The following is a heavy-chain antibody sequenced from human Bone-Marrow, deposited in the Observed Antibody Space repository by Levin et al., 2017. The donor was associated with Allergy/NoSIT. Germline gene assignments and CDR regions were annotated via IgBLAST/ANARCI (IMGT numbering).Heavy chain of an antibody. CDR1: GYTFTSYD. CDR2: MNPNSGNT. Sequence: VASVKVSCKASGYTFTSYDINWVRQATGQGLEWMGWMNPNSGNTGYAQKFQGRVTMTRNTSISTAYMELSSLRSEDTAVYYCARGIREAAQYYFDYWGQGTLVTVSS. J-gene: IGHJ4*02. CDR3: ARGIREAAQYYFDY. D-gene: IGHD6-13*01. V-gene: IGHV1-8*01.